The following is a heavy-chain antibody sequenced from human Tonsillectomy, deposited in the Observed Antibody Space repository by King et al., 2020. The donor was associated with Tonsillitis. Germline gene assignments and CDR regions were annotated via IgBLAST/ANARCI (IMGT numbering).Heavy chain of an antibody. D-gene: IGHD1-26*01. J-gene: IGHJ4*02. CDR1: GGSYSGYY. V-gene: IGHV4-34*01. Sequence: HVQLQQWGAGLLKPSETLSLTCAVYGGSYSGYYWSWIRQLPGKGLEWIGEISHSGNTEFNPSLKSRVAILRDASKNQFSLRLSSVTAADTAVYYCARVPPQWDILRYFDYWGQGTLVTVSS. CDR3: ARVPPQWDILRYFDY. CDR2: ISHSGNT.